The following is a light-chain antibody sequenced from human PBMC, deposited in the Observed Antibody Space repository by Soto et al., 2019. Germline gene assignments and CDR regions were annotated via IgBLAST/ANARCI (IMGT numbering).Light chain of an antibody. CDR2: ASS. J-gene: IGKJ5*01. Sequence: EIQMTPSPSSLSASVGDRVTITCRASQSISSYLDWYQQKPGKAPKLLIYASSNWPSGIPPRFSGSGSGTDFTLPISSLQPEDFATYYCQQSYRTLPITFGQGTRLEIK. CDR1: QSISSY. CDR3: QQSYRTLPIT. V-gene: IGKV1-39*01.